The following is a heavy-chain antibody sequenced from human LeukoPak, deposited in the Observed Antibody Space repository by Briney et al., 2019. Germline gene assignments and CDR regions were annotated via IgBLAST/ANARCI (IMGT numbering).Heavy chain of an antibody. CDR3: ASSSGYYHEGPLDY. V-gene: IGHV3-23*01. J-gene: IGHJ4*02. Sequence: GGSLRLSCAASGFTFSSYAMSWVRQAPGKGLEWVSAISGSGGSTYYADSVKGRFTISRDNSKNTLYLQMNSLRAEDTAVYYCASSSGYYHEGPLDYWGQGTLVTVSS. D-gene: IGHD3-22*01. CDR2: ISGSGGST. CDR1: GFTFSSYA.